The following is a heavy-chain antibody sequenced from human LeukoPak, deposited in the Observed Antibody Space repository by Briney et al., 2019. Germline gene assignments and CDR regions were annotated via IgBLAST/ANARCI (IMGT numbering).Heavy chain of an antibody. V-gene: IGHV1-2*02. J-gene: IGHJ5*02. CDR3: GRGIQSFDP. CDR1: GYTFTGYY. CDR2: INPNSGGT. Sequence: GASVKVSCKASGYTFTGYYMHWVRQAPGQGLEWMGWINPNSGGTKYAQKFQDRVTMTRDTSMSAAYMEISRLTYDDTAVYYCGRGIQSFDPWGQGTLVTVSS.